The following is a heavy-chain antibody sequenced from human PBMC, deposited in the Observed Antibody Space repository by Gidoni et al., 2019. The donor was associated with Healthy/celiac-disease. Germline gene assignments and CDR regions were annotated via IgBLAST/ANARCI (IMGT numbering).Heavy chain of an antibody. D-gene: IGHD5-18*01. J-gene: IGHJ4*02. CDR3: TVRGLPY. CDR2: IKSKTDGGTT. V-gene: IGHV3-15*07. CDR1: GFTFSNAW. Sequence: EVQLVESGGGLVKPGGSLRLSCAASGFTFSNAWMNWVRQAPGKGLEWVCRIKSKTDGGTTDYAAPVKCRFTISRDDSKNTLYLQMNSLKTEDTAVYYCTVRGLPYWGQGTLVTVSS.